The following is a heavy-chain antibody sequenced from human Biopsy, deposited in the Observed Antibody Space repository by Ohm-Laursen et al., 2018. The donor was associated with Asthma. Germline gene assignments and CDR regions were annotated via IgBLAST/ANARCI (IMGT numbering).Heavy chain of an antibody. CDR1: RFTYD. Sequence: SLRLSCAASRFTYDMHYVRQAPGKGLEWVAVISYDGSSIYYADSVKGRFTISRDNSKNTLSLQMNSLTAEDTAVYYCAREGVAGTHIEDWGQGTLVTVSS. CDR3: AREGVAGTHIED. J-gene: IGHJ4*02. CDR2: ISYDGSSI. D-gene: IGHD6-19*01. V-gene: IGHV3-30-3*01.